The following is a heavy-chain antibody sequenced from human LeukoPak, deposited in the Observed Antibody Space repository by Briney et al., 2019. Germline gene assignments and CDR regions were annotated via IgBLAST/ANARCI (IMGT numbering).Heavy chain of an antibody. J-gene: IGHJ5*02. V-gene: IGHV4-61*01. CDR3: ARTNYGDYNWFDP. CDR1: GGSVSSDSYY. D-gene: IGHD4-17*01. CDR2: IHNSGST. Sequence: TSETLSPTCKVSGGSVSSDSYYWSWIRQPPGQGLEWVGYIHNSGSTKYNASLKSRLTISVDTSKNQFSLEVTSVTAADTAVYYCARTNYGDYNWFDPWGQGTLVTVSS.